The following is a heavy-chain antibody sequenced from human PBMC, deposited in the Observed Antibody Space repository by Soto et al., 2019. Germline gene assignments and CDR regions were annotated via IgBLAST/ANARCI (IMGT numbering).Heavy chain of an antibody. CDR1: GGTFSSDA. Sequence: SVKVSGKTSGGTFSSDAISWVRQAHGQGLGWMGGIIPIFGTANYAQKFQGRVTITADESTSTAYMELRSLGSEDTAVYYCATADRSGYWGQGALVTVSS. J-gene: IGHJ1*01. CDR2: IIPIFGTA. CDR3: ATADRSGY. D-gene: IGHD3-22*01. V-gene: IGHV1-69*13.